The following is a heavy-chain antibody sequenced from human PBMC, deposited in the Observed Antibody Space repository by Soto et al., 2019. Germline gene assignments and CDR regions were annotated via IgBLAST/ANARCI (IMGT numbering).Heavy chain of an antibody. V-gene: IGHV4-61*08. CDR1: GGSISSGGYY. D-gene: IGHD6-13*01. J-gene: IGHJ4*02. Sequence: PSETLSLTCTVSGGSISSGGYYWSWIRQHPGKGLEWIGYIYYSGSTYYNPSLKSRVTISVDTSKNQFSLKLSSVTAADTAVYYCASGSSSWYYFDYWGQGTLVTVS. CDR2: IYYSGST. CDR3: ASGSSSWYYFDY.